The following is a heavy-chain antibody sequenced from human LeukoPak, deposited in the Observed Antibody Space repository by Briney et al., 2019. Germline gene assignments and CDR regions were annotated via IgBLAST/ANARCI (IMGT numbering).Heavy chain of an antibody. J-gene: IGHJ6*03. Sequence: PGGSLRLSCAASGFTFSSYGMHWVRQAPGKGLEWVANIKQDGSEKYYVDSVKGRFTISRDNAKNSLYLQMNSLRAEDTAVYYCARARPRQKYYDILTGYYTYYYYYYMDVWGKGTTVTVSS. V-gene: IGHV3-7*01. CDR1: GFTFSSYG. CDR3: ARARPRQKYYDILTGYYTYYYYYYMDV. CDR2: IKQDGSEK. D-gene: IGHD3-9*01.